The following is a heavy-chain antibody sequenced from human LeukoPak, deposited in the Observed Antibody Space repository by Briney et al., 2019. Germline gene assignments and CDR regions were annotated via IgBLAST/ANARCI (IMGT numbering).Heavy chain of an antibody. D-gene: IGHD6-19*01. CDR2: IIPVFGTA. CDR1: GGTFSSYA. Sequence: SVKVSCKASGGTFSSYAISWVRQAPGQGLEWMGRIIPVFGTANYAQKFQGRVTITTDESTSTAYMELSSLRSEDTAVYYCARDGYSSGWYVRGFDYWGQGTLVTVSS. CDR3: ARDGYSSGWYVRGFDY. V-gene: IGHV1-69*05. J-gene: IGHJ4*02.